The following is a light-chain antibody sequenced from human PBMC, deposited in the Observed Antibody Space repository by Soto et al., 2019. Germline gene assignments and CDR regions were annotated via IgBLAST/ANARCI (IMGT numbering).Light chain of an antibody. V-gene: IGKV3-20*01. CDR3: QQYGSSPLT. J-gene: IGKJ4*01. CDR1: QSVSSSY. Sequence: EIVLTQSPGTLSLSPGERATLSCRASQSVSSSYLAWYQQKPGQAPRLLIYGASSRATGIPDRFSGSGSGTDFTLTISRLEPEECAVYYCQQYGSSPLTFGGGTKVEIK. CDR2: GAS.